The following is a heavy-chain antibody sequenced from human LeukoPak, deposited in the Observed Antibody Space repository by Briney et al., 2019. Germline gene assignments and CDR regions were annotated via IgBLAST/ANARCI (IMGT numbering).Heavy chain of an antibody. J-gene: IGHJ5*02. CDR3: ARRLAMVFRQRFDP. D-gene: IGHD5-18*01. V-gene: IGHV4-39*07. CDR1: GGSMTTRNYY. CDR2: KYYSGST. Sequence: SETLSLTCAVSGGSMTTRNYYWGWIRQPPGKGLEWIGHKYYSGSTYYNPSLKSRVSISVDTSKNQFSLKLSSVTAADTAVYYCARRLAMVFRQRFDPWGQGTLVTVSS.